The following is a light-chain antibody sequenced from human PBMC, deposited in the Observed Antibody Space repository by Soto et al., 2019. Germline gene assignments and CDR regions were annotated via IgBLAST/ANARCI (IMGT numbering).Light chain of an antibody. CDR1: GSSIGTNT. J-gene: IGLJ2*01. Sequence: QSALTQPPSASGTPGQRVTISCSGSGSSIGTNTVNWYRQLPGTAPKLLIYGDNQRPSGVPDRFSGSKSGTSASLAISGLQSEDEADYYCAAWDSSLTNVLCGGGTQLTVL. CDR2: GDN. V-gene: IGLV1-44*01. CDR3: AAWDSSLTNVL.